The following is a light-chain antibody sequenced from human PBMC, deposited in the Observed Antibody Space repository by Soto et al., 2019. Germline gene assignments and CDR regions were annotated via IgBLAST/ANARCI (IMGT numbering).Light chain of an antibody. CDR3: ETWDSNTHTV. CDR2: LEGSGSY. V-gene: IGLV4-60*02. J-gene: IGLJ3*02. CDR1: SGHSSYI. Sequence: QSVLTQSSSASASLGSSVKLTCTLSSGHSSYIIAWHQQQPGKAPRYLMKLEGSGSYNKGSGVPDRFSGSSSGADRYLTISNLQVEDEADYYCETWDSNTHTVFGGGTKLTAL.